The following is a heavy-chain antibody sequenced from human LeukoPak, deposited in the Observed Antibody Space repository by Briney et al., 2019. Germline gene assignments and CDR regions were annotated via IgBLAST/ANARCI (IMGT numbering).Heavy chain of an antibody. Sequence: SETLSLTCTVSGDSISGSNYHWGWIRQPPGKGLEWLGTVHHTGRAFSNPSLRGRTTVSVDTSKNQFSLKLTSVTAADTAVDYRAREPDAWGQGTLVTVSS. CDR2: VHHTGRA. CDR3: AREPDA. CDR1: GDSISGSNYH. J-gene: IGHJ5*02. V-gene: IGHV4-39*07.